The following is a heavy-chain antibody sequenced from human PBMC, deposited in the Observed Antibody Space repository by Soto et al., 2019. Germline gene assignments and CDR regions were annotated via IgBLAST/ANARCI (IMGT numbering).Heavy chain of an antibody. CDR2: ISGSGGST. J-gene: IGHJ6*02. CDR3: AKGARRDCSSTSCYSDGMDV. CDR1: EFTFSSYA. Sequence: GGSLRLSCAASEFTFSSYAMSWVRQAPGKGLEWVSGISGSGGSTTYADSVKGRFTISRDNPKNKLYLQMNSLRAEDTAVYYCAKGARRDCSSTSCYSDGMDVWGQGTTVTVSS. D-gene: IGHD2-2*01. V-gene: IGHV3-23*01.